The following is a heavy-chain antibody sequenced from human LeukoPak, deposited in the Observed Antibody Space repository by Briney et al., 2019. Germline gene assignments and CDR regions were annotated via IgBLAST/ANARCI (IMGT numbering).Heavy chain of an antibody. V-gene: IGHV3-48*04. J-gene: IGHJ6*04. CDR3: AELGITMIGGV. CDR1: GFTFSTYS. D-gene: IGHD3-10*02. CDR2: ISSSGSTI. Sequence: PGGSLRLSCAASGFTFSTYSMNWVRQAPGKGPEWVSHISSSGSTIYYADSVKGRFTISRDNAKNSLYLQMNSLRAEDTAVYYCAELGITMIGGVWGKGTTVTISS.